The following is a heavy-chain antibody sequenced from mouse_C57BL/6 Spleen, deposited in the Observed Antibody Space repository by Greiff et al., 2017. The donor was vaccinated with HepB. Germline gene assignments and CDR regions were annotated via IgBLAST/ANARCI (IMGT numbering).Heavy chain of an antibody. CDR3: TRGGLRSAMDY. J-gene: IGHJ4*01. CDR1: GFTFSSYA. Sequence: EVKVVESGEGLVKPGGSLKLSCAASGFTFSSYAMSWVRQTPEKRLEWVAYISSGGDYIYYADTVKGRFTISRDNARNTLYLQMSSLKSEDTAMYYCTRGGLRSAMDYWGQGTSVTVSS. CDR2: ISSGGDYI. V-gene: IGHV5-9-1*02. D-gene: IGHD2-4*01.